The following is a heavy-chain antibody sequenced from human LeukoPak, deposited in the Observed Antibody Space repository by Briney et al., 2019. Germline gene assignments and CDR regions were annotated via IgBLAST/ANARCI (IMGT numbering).Heavy chain of an antibody. V-gene: IGHV1-69*01. J-gene: IGHJ4*02. CDR2: IIPIFGTA. Sequence: GIIPIFGTANYAQKFQGRVTITADESTSTAYMELSSLRSGDTAVYYCARGYSSSSPYFDYWGQGTLVTVSS. D-gene: IGHD6-6*01. CDR3: ARGYSSSSPYFDY.